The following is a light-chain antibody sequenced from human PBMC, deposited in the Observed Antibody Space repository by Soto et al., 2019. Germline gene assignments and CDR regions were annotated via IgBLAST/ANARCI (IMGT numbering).Light chain of an antibody. V-gene: IGKV3-20*01. CDR2: GAS. J-gene: IGKJ1*01. Sequence: DIVMTQSPATLSVSPGAIATLCCRASQSVSSNLAWYQQKPGQAPRLLIYGASSRATGIPDRFSGSGSGTDFTLTISRLEPEDFAVYYCQQYGSSRTFGQGTKVDIK. CDR3: QQYGSSRT. CDR1: QSVSSN.